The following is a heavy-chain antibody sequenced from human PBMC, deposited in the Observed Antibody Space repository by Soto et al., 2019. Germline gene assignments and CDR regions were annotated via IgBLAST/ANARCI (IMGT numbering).Heavy chain of an antibody. V-gene: IGHV3-23*01. CDR2: ISGSGGST. D-gene: IGHD6-13*01. Sequence: EVQLLESGGGLVQPGGSLRLSCAASGFTFSSYAMSWVRQAPGKGLEWVSAISGSGGSTYYADSVKGRFTISRDNSKNTLYLQMNSLRAEDTAVYYCAKSGIAAAGTGGAFDIWGQGTMVTVSS. CDR1: GFTFSSYA. J-gene: IGHJ3*02. CDR3: AKSGIAAAGTGGAFDI.